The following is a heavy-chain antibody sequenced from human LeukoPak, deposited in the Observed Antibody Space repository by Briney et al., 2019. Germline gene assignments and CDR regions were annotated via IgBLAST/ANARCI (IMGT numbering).Heavy chain of an antibody. J-gene: IGHJ4*02. V-gene: IGHV1-3*01. Sequence: GASVKVSCKASGYTFTSYAMHWVRQAPRQRLEWMGWINAGSGNTKYSQKFQGRVTITRDTSASTAYMELSSLRSEDTAVYYCARDLGATFDYWGQGTLVTVSS. CDR3: ARDLGATFDY. CDR2: INAGSGNT. D-gene: IGHD1-26*01. CDR1: GYTFTSYA.